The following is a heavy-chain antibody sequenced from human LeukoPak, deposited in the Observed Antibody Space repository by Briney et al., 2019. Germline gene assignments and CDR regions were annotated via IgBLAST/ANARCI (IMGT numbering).Heavy chain of an antibody. CDR1: CGSVSSGSYY. D-gene: IGHD1-26*01. Sequence: SETLSLTCTVYCGSVSSGSYYGSWIRQPPGKRLEWIGYIYYTGSTTYNPSLKSRVTMSLDTSKNQFSLKLTSVTAADTAVYYCAIEWITGGSYPRWFDPWGQGTLVTVSS. V-gene: IGHV4-61*01. CDR2: IYYTGST. J-gene: IGHJ5*02. CDR3: AIEWITGGSYPRWFDP.